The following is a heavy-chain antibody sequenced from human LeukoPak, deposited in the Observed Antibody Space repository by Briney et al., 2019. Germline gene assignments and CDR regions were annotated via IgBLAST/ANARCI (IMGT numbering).Heavy chain of an antibody. CDR1: GGSISSYY. CDR3: ARASMVRGVTLDY. CDR2: IYYSGST. D-gene: IGHD3-10*01. Sequence: SETLSLTCTDSGGSISSYYWSWIRQPPGKGLEWIGYIYYSGSTNYNPSLKSRVTISVDTSKNQFSLKLSSVTAADTAVYYCARASMVRGVTLDYWGQGTLVTVSS. V-gene: IGHV4-59*01. J-gene: IGHJ4*02.